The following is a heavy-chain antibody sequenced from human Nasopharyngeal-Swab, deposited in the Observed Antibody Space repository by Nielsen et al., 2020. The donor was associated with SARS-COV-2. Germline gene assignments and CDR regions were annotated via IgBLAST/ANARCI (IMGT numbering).Heavy chain of an antibody. V-gene: IGHV3-53*01. J-gene: IGHJ6*02. CDR2: FYSGGST. CDR1: GFTVSSKY. Sequence: GESLKISCVASGFTVSSKYMSWVRQAPGKGLEWVSLFYSGGSTYYADSVRGRFTISRDNSKNTLYLQMNSLRAEDTAVYYCARAGDSSGWYPPYYYYGMDVWGQGTTVTVSS. D-gene: IGHD6-19*01. CDR3: ARAGDSSGWYPPYYYYGMDV.